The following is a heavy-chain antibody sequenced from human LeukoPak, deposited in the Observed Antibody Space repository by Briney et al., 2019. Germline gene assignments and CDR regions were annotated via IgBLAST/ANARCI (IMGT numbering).Heavy chain of an antibody. V-gene: IGHV3-73*01. Sequence: GGSLRLSCAASGFTFSDSAMHWVRQASGKGLEWVGRIRSKANSCATAYAASVKGRFTISRDDSKNTAYLQMNSLKTVDTAVYYCVRHGAGGSYYIDYWGQGTLVTVSS. D-gene: IGHD1-26*01. CDR2: IRSKANSCAT. CDR3: VRHGAGGSYYIDY. CDR1: GFTFSDSA. J-gene: IGHJ4*02.